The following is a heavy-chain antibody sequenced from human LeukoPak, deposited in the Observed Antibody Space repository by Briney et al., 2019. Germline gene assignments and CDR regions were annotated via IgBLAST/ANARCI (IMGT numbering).Heavy chain of an antibody. V-gene: IGHV3-33*06. CDR2: IWYDGSNK. CDR3: AKDRGGYRDGYNYQFDY. CDR1: GFTFSSYG. Sequence: GRSLRLSCAASGFTFSSYGMHRVRQAPGKGLEWVAVIWYDGSNKYYADSVKGRFTISRDNSKNTLYLQMNSLRAEDTAVYYCAKDRGGYRDGYNYQFDYWGQGTLVTVSS. J-gene: IGHJ4*02. D-gene: IGHD5-24*01.